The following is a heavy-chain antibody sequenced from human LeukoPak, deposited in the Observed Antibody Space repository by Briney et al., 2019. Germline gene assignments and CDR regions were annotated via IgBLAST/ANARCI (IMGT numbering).Heavy chain of an antibody. CDR3: ASRHCSGGGCYFAGADPFDY. J-gene: IGHJ4*02. V-gene: IGHV3-30-3*01. D-gene: IGHD2-15*01. CDR2: ISYDGNIE. Sequence: PGGSLRLSCAASGFAFTNYAMHWVRQAPGKGLEWVAVISYDGNIEYYTDSVKGRFTISRDNSKNTVFLQMNSLRAEDTAVYYCASRHCSGGGCYFAGADPFDYWGQGTLVTVSS. CDR1: GFAFTNYA.